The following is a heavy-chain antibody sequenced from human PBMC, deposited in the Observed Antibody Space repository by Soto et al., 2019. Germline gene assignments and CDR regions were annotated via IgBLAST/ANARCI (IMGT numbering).Heavy chain of an antibody. J-gene: IGHJ4*02. D-gene: IGHD2-2*01. CDR2: IYYSGST. CDR1: GGSINSGGYY. Sequence: QVQLQESGPGLVKPSQTLTLTCSVSGGSINSGGYYWTWIRQHPGKGLEWIGNIYYSGSTSYKPSHKSRVNISIDTSKTHFSLKLSSVTAADTAVYYCARSSISKKIDYWGQGTLVTVSS. V-gene: IGHV4-31*03. CDR3: ARSSISKKIDY.